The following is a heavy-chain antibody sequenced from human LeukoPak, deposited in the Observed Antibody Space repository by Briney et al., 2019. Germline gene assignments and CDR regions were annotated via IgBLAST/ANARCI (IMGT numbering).Heavy chain of an antibody. CDR2: ISSSSSYI. Sequence: PGGSLRLSCAASGFTFSSYSMNWVRQAPGKGLEWVSSISSSSSYIYYADSVKGRFTISRDNAKNSLYLQTNSLRAEDTAVYYCARESRRVCSSTSCYSDYWGQGTLVTVSS. D-gene: IGHD2-2*02. V-gene: IGHV3-21*01. CDR3: ARESRRVCSSTSCYSDY. J-gene: IGHJ4*02. CDR1: GFTFSSYS.